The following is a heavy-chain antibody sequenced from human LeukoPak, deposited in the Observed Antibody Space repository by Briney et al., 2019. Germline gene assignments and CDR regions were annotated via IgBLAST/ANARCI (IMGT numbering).Heavy chain of an antibody. CDR3: ARDKRGFYDILTGYADY. Sequence: GGSLRLSCAASGFTFSSYAMSWVRQAPGKGLEWVSAISGSGGSTYYADSVKGRFTISRDNSKNTLYLQMNSLRAEDTAVYYCARDKRGFYDILTGYADYWGQGTLVTVSS. CDR2: ISGSGGST. D-gene: IGHD3-9*01. CDR1: GFTFSSYA. J-gene: IGHJ4*02. V-gene: IGHV3-23*01.